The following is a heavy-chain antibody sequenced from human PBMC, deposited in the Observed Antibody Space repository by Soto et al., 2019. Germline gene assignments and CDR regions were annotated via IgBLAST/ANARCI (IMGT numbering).Heavy chain of an antibody. CDR2: IYYTGSN. V-gene: IGHV4-59*11. J-gene: IGHJ4*02. D-gene: IGHD1-20*01. Sequence: QVHLQESGPGLVKPSETLSLTCTVSGGSINNHYWSWIRQPPGKGLEWIGYIYYTGSNNYNTSLKSRVTMSGDTAKNRVSLNLTSLTDADTAIYYCARANWYAEYWGQGTLVTVSS. CDR1: GGSINNHY. CDR3: ARANWYAEY.